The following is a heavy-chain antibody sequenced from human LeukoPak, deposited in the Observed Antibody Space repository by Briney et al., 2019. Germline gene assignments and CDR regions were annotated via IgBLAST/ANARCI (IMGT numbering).Heavy chain of an antibody. CDR2: ISSSGSNI. CDR3: AREGWGFDC. V-gene: IGHV3-48*03. CDR1: GXTFNSYE. Sequence: GGSLRLSCAASGXTFNSYEMNWVRQAPGKGLEWVSYISSSGSNIYYADSVKGRFTISRDNARNSLYLQMNSLRVEDTAVYYCAREGWGFDCWGQGTLVTVSS. J-gene: IGHJ4*02. D-gene: IGHD7-27*01.